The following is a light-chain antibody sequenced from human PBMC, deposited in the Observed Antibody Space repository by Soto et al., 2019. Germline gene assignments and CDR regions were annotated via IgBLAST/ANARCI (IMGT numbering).Light chain of an antibody. CDR3: QQYHSYPLS. CDR1: QDIKNY. Sequence: DIQMTQSPSSLSASVGDTVTITCRASQDIKNYLAWFQQKPGQAPKSLIFAASSLQSGAPSKFIGSGSGTYFTINISSLQAEDVATYFYQQYHSYPLSFGGGTKVEIK. J-gene: IGKJ4*01. CDR2: AAS. V-gene: IGKV1-16*02.